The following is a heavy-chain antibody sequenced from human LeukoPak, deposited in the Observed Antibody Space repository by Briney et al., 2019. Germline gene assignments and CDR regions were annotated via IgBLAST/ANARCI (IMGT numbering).Heavy chain of an antibody. CDR1: GFTFNTYG. V-gene: IGHV3-74*01. J-gene: IGHJ3*02. CDR2: INSDGRMT. CDR3: ARVGSTDSPHAFDI. D-gene: IGHD3-22*01. Sequence: PGGSLRLSRAASGFTFNTYGMSWVRQAPGKGLVWVSGINSDGRMTRYAESVKGRFTISRDNAKNTLYLQMNTLRAEDTAVYYCARVGSTDSPHAFDIWGQGTTVTVSS.